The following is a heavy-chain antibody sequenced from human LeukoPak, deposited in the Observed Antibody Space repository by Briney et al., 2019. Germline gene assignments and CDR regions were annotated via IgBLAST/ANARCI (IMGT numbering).Heavy chain of an antibody. D-gene: IGHD6-6*01. Sequence: GESLKISCKGSGYSFTSYWIGWVRQMPGKGLEWMGIIYPGDSDTRYSPSFQGQVTISADKSISTAYLQWSSLKASDTAMYYCARHLYSSSSNYYYYGMDVWGQGTTVTVSS. V-gene: IGHV5-51*01. CDR3: ARHLYSSSSNYYYYGMDV. CDR1: GYSFTSYW. J-gene: IGHJ6*02. CDR2: IYPGDSDT.